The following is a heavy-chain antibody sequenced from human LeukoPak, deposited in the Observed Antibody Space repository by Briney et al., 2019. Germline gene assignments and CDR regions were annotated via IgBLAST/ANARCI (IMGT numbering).Heavy chain of an antibody. CDR2: ISSSSSYI. V-gene: IGHV3-21*01. CDR3: AKGRGWEASYYYYYMDV. CDR1: GFTFSSYS. D-gene: IGHD1-26*01. J-gene: IGHJ6*03. Sequence: GGSLRLSCAASGFTFSSYSMNWVRQAPGKGLEWVSSISSSSSYIYYADSVKGRFTIPRDNAKNSLYLQMNSLRAEDTAVYYCAKGRGWEASYYYYYMDVWGKGTTVTVSS.